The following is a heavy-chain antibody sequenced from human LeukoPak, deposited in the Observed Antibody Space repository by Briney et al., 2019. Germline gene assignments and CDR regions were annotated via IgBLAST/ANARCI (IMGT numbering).Heavy chain of an antibody. Sequence: SETLSLTCTVSGGSMSPHHWGWIRQPPGKGLEWTGYIYYSGSTNYNPSLNSRVTISVDTSKNQFSLRLSSVTAADTAIYYCARAVSGRFDYWGQGTLVTVSS. CDR3: ARAVSGRFDY. J-gene: IGHJ4*02. V-gene: IGHV4-59*08. CDR1: GGSMSPHH. CDR2: IYYSGST. D-gene: IGHD6-19*01.